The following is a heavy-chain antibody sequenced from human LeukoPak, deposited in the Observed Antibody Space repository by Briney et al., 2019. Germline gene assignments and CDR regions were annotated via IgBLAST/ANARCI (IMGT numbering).Heavy chain of an antibody. V-gene: IGHV3-23*01. CDR2: ISGSGGST. J-gene: IGHJ5*02. Sequence: GGTLRLSCAASGFTFSSYGMSWVRQAPGKGLEWVSAISGSGGSTYYADSVKGRFTISRDNSKNTLYLQMNSLRADDTAVYYCAKGGLVHRFDPWGQGTLVTVSS. CDR3: AKGGLVHRFDP. CDR1: GFTFSSYG.